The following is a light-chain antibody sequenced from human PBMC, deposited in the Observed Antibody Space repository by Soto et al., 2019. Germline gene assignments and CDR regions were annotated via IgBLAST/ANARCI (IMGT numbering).Light chain of an antibody. V-gene: IGKV1-33*01. Sequence: DIQMTQSPSSLSAFVGDRVTITCQASQDISNYLNWYQQKPGKAPKLLIYDASNLETGVPSRFTGSGSGTDFSFTISSLQPEDLATYYCQQYDNFPLTFGGGTKVEIK. J-gene: IGKJ4*01. CDR2: DAS. CDR1: QDISNY. CDR3: QQYDNFPLT.